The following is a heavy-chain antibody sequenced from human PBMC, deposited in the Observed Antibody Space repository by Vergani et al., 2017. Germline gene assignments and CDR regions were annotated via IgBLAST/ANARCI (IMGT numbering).Heavy chain of an antibody. J-gene: IGHJ6*03. CDR1: GFTFSSYA. D-gene: IGHD3-22*01. V-gene: IGHV3-23*01. Sequence: EVQLLESGGGLVQPGGSLRLSCAASGFTFSSYAMSWVRQAPGKGLEWVSAISGSGGSTYYADSVKGRFTISRDNSKDTLYLQMNSLRAEDTAVYYCAKDSVYYYENYYYYYMDVWGKGP. CDR2: ISGSGGST. CDR3: AKDSVYYYENYYYYYMDV.